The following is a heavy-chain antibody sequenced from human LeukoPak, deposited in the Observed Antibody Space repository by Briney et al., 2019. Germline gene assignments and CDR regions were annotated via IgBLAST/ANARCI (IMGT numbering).Heavy chain of an antibody. Sequence: PSETLSLTCTVSGGSISSYYWSWIRQPPGKRLEWIGYIYYSGSTNYNPSLKSRVTISVDTSKNQFSLKLSSVTAADTAVYYCARAYGTTVAYYFDYWGQGTLVTVSS. D-gene: IGHD4-23*01. J-gene: IGHJ4*02. CDR1: GGSISSYY. CDR2: IYYSGST. V-gene: IGHV4-59*08. CDR3: ARAYGTTVAYYFDY.